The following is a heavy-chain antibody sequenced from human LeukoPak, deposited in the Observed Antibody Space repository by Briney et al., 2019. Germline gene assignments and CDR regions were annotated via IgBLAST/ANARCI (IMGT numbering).Heavy chain of an antibody. J-gene: IGHJ4*02. CDR2: IYYSGST. CDR3: ASNYCIAGSCYQTLD. CDR1: GGSLTIYN. V-gene: IGHV4-59*08. D-gene: IGHD2-15*01. Sequence: SETLSLTCPVAGGSLTIYNWGWIRQPPGKGLEWIGYIYYSGSTTYNPSLRSRVTISVDTSKNQFSLKLSSVTAADTAVYYCASNYCIAGSCYQTLDCAQGTLVTVSS.